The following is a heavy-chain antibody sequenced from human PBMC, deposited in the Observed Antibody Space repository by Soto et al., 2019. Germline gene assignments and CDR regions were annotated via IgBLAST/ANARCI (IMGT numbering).Heavy chain of an antibody. CDR3: ARVIRSGYSSSWYYFDY. Sequence: SVTVSCQASGGTFSSYAISWVRQAPGQGLEWMGGIIPIFGTANYAQKFQGRVTITADESTSTAYMELSSLRSEDTAVYYCARVIRSGYSSSWYYFDYWGQGTLVTVSS. CDR1: GGTFSSYA. J-gene: IGHJ4*02. CDR2: IIPIFGTA. V-gene: IGHV1-69*13. D-gene: IGHD6-13*01.